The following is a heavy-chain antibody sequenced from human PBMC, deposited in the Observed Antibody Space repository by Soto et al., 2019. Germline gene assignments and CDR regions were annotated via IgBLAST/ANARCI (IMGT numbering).Heavy chain of an antibody. CDR1: GFTFSSYA. Sequence: PGGSLRLSCAASGFTFSSYAMSWVRQAPGKGLEWVSAISGSGGSTYYADSVKGRFTISRDNSKNTLYLQMNSLRAEDTAVYYCARNLGYSSSWYGEAYYYYGMDVWGQGTTVTVSS. CDR2: ISGSGGST. CDR3: ARNLGYSSSWYGEAYYYYGMDV. V-gene: IGHV3-23*01. D-gene: IGHD6-13*01. J-gene: IGHJ6*02.